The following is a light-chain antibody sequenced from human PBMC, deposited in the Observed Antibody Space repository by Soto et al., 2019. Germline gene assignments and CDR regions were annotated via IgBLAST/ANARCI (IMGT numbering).Light chain of an antibody. CDR2: GNN. CDR3: QSYDSSLNDYV. CDR1: SSNMGAGYD. V-gene: IGLV1-40*01. J-gene: IGLJ1*01. Sequence: QSVLTQPPSVSGAPGQRVTISCTGSSSNMGAGYDVNWYHQLPGKAPKVLIYGNNNRPSGVPDRFSGSKSGTSASLAITGLQAEDEADYYCQSYDSSLNDYVFGTGTKLTVL.